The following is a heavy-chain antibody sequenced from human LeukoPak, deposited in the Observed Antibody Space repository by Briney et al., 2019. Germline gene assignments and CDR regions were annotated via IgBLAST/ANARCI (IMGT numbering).Heavy chain of an antibody. CDR3: ARAMRYSGYDSVASAARSIYYFDY. CDR1: GDSVSSNSAT. V-gene: IGHV6-1*01. Sequence: SQTLSLTCAISGDSVSSNSATWNWIRQSPSGGLEWLGRTYYRSKWNNEYAVSVKSRISINPDTSKNQFSLQLNSVTPEDTAVYYCARAMRYSGYDSVASAARSIYYFDYWGQGTLVTVSS. J-gene: IGHJ4*02. CDR2: TYYRSKWNN. D-gene: IGHD5-12*01.